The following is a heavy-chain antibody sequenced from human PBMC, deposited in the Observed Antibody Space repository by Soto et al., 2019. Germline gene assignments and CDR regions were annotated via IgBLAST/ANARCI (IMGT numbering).Heavy chain of an antibody. J-gene: IGHJ4*02. D-gene: IGHD3-22*01. V-gene: IGHV3-7*01. Sequence: EVQLVESGGGLVQPGGCLRFSCAASGVTFNNYWMSWVRQAPGKGLEWVANIKQDGSKKYYVDSVKGRLTISRDNAKNSLYLQMNSLRAEDTAVYYCARDSPFDDSSAYLDYWGQGTLVTVSS. CDR2: IKQDGSKK. CDR1: GVTFNNYW. CDR3: ARDSPFDDSSAYLDY.